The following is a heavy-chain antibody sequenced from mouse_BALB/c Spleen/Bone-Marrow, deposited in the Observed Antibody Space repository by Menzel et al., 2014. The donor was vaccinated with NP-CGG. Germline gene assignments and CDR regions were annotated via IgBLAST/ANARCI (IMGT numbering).Heavy chain of an antibody. Sequence: QLQESGPELVKPGASVKLSCKASGYSFTGYFMNWVMQSHGKSLEWIGRINPYNGDTFYNQKFKGKATLTVDKSSSTAHMELRSLASEDSAVYYCARVTTDCYFDVWGAGPPVPLSS. CDR2: INPYNGDT. D-gene: IGHD1-1*01. CDR3: ARVTTDCYFDV. V-gene: IGHV1-20*02. CDR1: GYSFTGYF. J-gene: IGHJ1*01.